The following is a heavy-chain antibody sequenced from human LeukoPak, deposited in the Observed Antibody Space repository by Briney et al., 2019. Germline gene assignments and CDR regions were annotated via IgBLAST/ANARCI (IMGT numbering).Heavy chain of an antibody. V-gene: IGHV1-69*05. CDR1: GGTFSSYA. CDR3: ARAPILEWLLRFDAFDI. D-gene: IGHD3-3*01. J-gene: IGHJ3*02. Sequence: SVKVSCKASGGTFSSYAISWVRQAPGQGLEWMGGIIPIFGTANYAQKFQGRVTITTDESTSTAYMELSSLRSEDTAVYYCARAPILEWLLRFDAFDIWGQGTMVTVSS. CDR2: IIPIFGTA.